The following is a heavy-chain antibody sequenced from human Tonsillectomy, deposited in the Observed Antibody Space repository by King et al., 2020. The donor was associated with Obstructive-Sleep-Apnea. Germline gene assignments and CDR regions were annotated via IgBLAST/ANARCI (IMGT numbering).Heavy chain of an antibody. V-gene: IGHV3-30*04. CDR1: GFSFSTYV. Sequence: VQLVESGGGVVQPGRSLRLSCAASGFSFSTYVMHWVRQAPGKGLEWVAFISYDGKNKYYADSVQGRLTISRDNSNNRIFLQMNSLRVEDTALYYCARDRSLLYAMDVWGQGTTVTVSS. J-gene: IGHJ6*02. D-gene: IGHD2-21*02. CDR2: ISYDGKNK. CDR3: ARDRSLLYAMDV.